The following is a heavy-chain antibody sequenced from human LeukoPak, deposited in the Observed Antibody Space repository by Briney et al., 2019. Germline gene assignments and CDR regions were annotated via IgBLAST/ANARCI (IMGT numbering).Heavy chain of an antibody. V-gene: IGHV4-39*01. J-gene: IGHJ4*02. CDR3: ARRRGALDY. D-gene: IGHD1-26*01. CDR2: IYYSGST. CDR1: GGSITQTNY. Sequence: SGTLSLTCDVSGGSITQTNYWTWVRPPPGKGLEWIGSIYYSGSTYYNPSLKSRVTISVDTSRNQFSLKLSSVTAADTAVYYCARRRGALDYWGQGTLVTVSS.